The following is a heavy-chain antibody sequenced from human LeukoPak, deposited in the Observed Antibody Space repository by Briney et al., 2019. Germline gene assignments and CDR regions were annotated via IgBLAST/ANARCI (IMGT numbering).Heavy chain of an antibody. Sequence: PSETLSLTCTVSGGSISSSSYYWSWIRQPAGKGLEWIGRIYTSGSTNYNPSLKSRVTISVDTSKNQFSLKLSSVTAADTAVYYCARGSGSYFIGYYYYMDVWGKGTTVTVSS. J-gene: IGHJ6*03. CDR2: IYTSGST. CDR1: GGSISSSSYY. V-gene: IGHV4-61*02. CDR3: ARGSGSYFIGYYYYMDV. D-gene: IGHD1-26*01.